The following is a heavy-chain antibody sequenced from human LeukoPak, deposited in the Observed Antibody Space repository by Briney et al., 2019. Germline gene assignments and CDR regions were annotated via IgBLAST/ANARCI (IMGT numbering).Heavy chain of an antibody. D-gene: IGHD2-8*01. Sequence: GGTLRLSCAASGFTFSSYGMSWVRQAPGKGLEWVSAISGSGGSTYYADSVKGRFTISRDNSKNTLYLQMNSLRAEDTAVYYCAKVLMLSYFDYWGQGTLVTVSS. J-gene: IGHJ4*02. V-gene: IGHV3-23*01. CDR1: GFTFSSYG. CDR3: AKVLMLSYFDY. CDR2: ISGSGGST.